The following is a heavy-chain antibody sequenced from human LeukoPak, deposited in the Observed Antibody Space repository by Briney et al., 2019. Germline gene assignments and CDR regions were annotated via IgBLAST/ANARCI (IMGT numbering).Heavy chain of an antibody. CDR1: GGSISSYY. D-gene: IGHD3-22*01. Sequence: SETLSLTCTVSGGSISSYYWSWIRQPPGKGLEWIGYIYYSGSTNYNPSLKSRVTISVDTSKNQFFLKLSSVTAADTAVYYCARYYDSSGYWSTPHFDYWGQGTLVTVSS. CDR2: IYYSGST. V-gene: IGHV4-59*01. CDR3: ARYYDSSGYWSTPHFDY. J-gene: IGHJ4*02.